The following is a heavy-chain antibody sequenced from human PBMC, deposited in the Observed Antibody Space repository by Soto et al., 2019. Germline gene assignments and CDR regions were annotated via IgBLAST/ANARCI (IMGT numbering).Heavy chain of an antibody. CDR1: GGSISSYY. CDR3: ARDGYNGIGY. V-gene: IGHV4-59*01. J-gene: IGHJ4*02. CDR2: IYYSGST. Sequence: SETLSLTCTVSGGSISSYYWSWIRQPPGKGLEWIGYIYYSGSTNYNPSLKSRVTISVDTSKNQFSLKLSSVTAADTAVYYCARDGYNGIGYWGQGTLVTVSS. D-gene: IGHD5-12*01.